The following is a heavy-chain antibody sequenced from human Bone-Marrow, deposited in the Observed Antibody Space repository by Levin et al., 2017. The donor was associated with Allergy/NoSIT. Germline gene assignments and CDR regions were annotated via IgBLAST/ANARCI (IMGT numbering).Heavy chain of an antibody. Sequence: HWVRQAPGQGLEWMGMINPSGLTTNYAQKFQGRLTMTRDTSTSTVYMELSSLRSEDTAVYYCARGGSVVVAATPLVYWGQGTLVTVSS. V-gene: IGHV1-46*01. CDR2: INPSGLTT. J-gene: IGHJ4*02. D-gene: IGHD2-15*01. CDR3: ARGGSVVVAATPLVY.